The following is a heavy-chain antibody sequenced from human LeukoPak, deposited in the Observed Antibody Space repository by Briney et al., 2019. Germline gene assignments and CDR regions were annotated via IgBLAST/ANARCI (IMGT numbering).Heavy chain of an antibody. D-gene: IGHD3-3*01. CDR2: IYTSGST. J-gene: IGHJ5*02. CDR1: GGSISSSSYY. Sequence: SETLSLTCTVSGGSISSSSYYWGWIRQPPGKGLEWIGSIYTSGSTNYNPSLKSRVTISVDTSKNQFSLKLSSVTAADTAVYYCARGVYDFWSGYYLVWFDPWGQGTLVTVSS. V-gene: IGHV4-39*07. CDR3: ARGVYDFWSGYYLVWFDP.